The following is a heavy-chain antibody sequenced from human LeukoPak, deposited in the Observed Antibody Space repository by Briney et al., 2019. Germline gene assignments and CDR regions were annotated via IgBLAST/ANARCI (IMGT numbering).Heavy chain of an antibody. CDR2: IWTDGSKK. D-gene: IGHD1-26*01. J-gene: IGHJ4*02. Sequence: PGGSLRLSCAASGFTFSSYGMHWVRQAPGKGLEWVTVIWTDGSKKYYVDSVKGRCSISRDNSNNILYLQMDSLRVEDTAVYYYVRRGAGTYDFDYWGQGTLVTVST. V-gene: IGHV3-33*01. CDR1: GFTFSSYG. CDR3: VRRGAGTYDFDY.